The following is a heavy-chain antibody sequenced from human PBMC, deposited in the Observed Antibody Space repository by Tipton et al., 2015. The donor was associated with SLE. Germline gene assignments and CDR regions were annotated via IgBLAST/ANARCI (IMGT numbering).Heavy chain of an antibody. CDR1: GYSISSAYY. D-gene: IGHD3-16*01. Sequence: TLSLTCDVSGYSISSAYYWGWIRQPPGKGLEWIGNIYHSESTYYNPSLKSRVTISIDTSKNQFSLKLSSVTAADTAVYYCAREGERMMDAFDIWGQGTMVTVSS. J-gene: IGHJ3*02. V-gene: IGHV4-38-2*02. CDR3: AREGERMMDAFDI. CDR2: IYHSEST.